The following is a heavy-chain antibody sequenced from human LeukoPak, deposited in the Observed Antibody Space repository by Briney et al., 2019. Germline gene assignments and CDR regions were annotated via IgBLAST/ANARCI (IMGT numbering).Heavy chain of an antibody. Sequence: PGRSLRLSCAASKFTFSHYGMHWVRQAPGKGLQWVAVIWSDGSNQYYADSVKGRFTISRDNSNNMVYLQMNSLRADDTGVYYCAKDAQRGFDYSNSLEYRGQGALVTVSS. J-gene: IGHJ4*02. CDR2: IWSDGSNQ. CDR1: KFTFSHYG. V-gene: IGHV3-33*06. D-gene: IGHD4-11*01. CDR3: AKDAQRGFDYSNSLEY.